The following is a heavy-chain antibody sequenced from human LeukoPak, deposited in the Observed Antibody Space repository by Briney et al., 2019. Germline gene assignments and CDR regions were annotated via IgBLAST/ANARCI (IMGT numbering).Heavy chain of an antibody. CDR2: INPNSGGT. CDR3: ARDGPNDFWSGYPDY. V-gene: IGHV1-2*02. CDR1: GYTFTGYY. Sequence: ASVKVSCKASGYTFTGYYMHWVRQAPGQGLEWMGWINPNSGGTNYAQKFQGRVTMTRDTSISTAYMGLSRLRSDDTAVYYCARDGPNDFWSGYPDYWGQGTLVTVSS. J-gene: IGHJ4*02. D-gene: IGHD3-3*01.